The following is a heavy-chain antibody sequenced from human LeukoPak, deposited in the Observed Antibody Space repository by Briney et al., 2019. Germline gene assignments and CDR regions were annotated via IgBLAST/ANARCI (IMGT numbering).Heavy chain of an antibody. D-gene: IGHD3-16*02. CDR2: IIPIFGTA. J-gene: IGHJ5*02. V-gene: IGHV1-69*13. CDR3: AREGYDYVWGSYRRNWFDP. Sequence: SVKVSCKASGGTFSSYAISWVRQAPGQGLEWMGGIIPIFGTANYAQKFQGRVTITADESTSTAYMELSSLRSEDTAVYYCAREGYDYVWGSYRRNWFDPWGQGTLVTVSS. CDR1: GGTFSSYA.